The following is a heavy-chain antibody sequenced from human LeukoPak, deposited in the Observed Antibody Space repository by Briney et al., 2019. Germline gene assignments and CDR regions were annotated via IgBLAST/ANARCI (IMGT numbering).Heavy chain of an antibody. CDR1: GFTFSAYA. J-gene: IGHJ2*01. V-gene: IGHV3-23*01. D-gene: IGHD3-9*01. CDR2: IRRRGSST. CDR3: AKGGDILTGYYLYWYFDL. Sequence: TGGSLRLSCAASGFTFSAYAMSWVRQAPGRGLEWVSAIRRRGSSTDYADSVERRFTISRDYSKNTLYLEMNSLRPENPAVYYCAKGGDILTGYYLYWYFDLWGRGNLVTVSS.